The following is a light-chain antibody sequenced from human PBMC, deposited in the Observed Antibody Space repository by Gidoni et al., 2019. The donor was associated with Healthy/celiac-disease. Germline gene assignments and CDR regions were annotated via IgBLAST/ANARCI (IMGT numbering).Light chain of an antibody. V-gene: IGLV2-11*01. CDR3: CSYAGSYTVV. CDR1: SSDVGGYNY. CDR2: DVS. J-gene: IGLJ2*01. Sequence: QSALPQPRSVSGSPGQSVTISCTGTSSDVGGYNYVSWYQQHPGKAPKLMIYDVSKRPSGVPDRFSGSKSGNTASLTISGLQAEDEADDYCCSYAGSYTVVFGGGTKLTVL.